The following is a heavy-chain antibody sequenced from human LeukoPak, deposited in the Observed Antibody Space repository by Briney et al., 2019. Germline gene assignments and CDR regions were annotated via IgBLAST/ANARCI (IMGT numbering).Heavy chain of an antibody. CDR2: IYYSGST. Sequence: SETLSLTCTASGGSISSYYWSWIRQPPGKGLEWMGYIYYSGSTNYNPPLKSRVTISINTSKNQFSLKLSSVTAADTAVYYCARGPDIVLVPAAIIWFDPWGQGTLVTVSS. CDR1: GGSISSYY. J-gene: IGHJ5*02. CDR3: ARGPDIVLVPAAIIWFDP. V-gene: IGHV4-59*01. D-gene: IGHD2-2*02.